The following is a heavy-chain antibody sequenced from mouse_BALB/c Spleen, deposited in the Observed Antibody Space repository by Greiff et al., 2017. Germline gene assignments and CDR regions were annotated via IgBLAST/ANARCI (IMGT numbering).Heavy chain of an antibody. D-gene: IGHD4-1*01. CDR1: GYTFTSYV. CDR2: INPYNDGT. CDR3: ARRELGPFNDY. V-gene: IGHV1-14*01. Sequence: EVKLMESGPELVKPGASVKMSCKASGYTFTSYVMHWVKQKPGQGLEWIGYINPYNDGTKYNEKFKGKATLTSDKSSSTAYMELSSLTSEDSAVYYCARRELGPFNDYWGQGTSVTVSS. J-gene: IGHJ4*01.